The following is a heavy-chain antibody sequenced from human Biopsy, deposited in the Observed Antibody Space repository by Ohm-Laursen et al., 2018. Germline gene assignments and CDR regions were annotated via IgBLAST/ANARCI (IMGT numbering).Heavy chain of an antibody. V-gene: IGHV4-39*01. J-gene: IGHJ5*02. CDR3: ARDYDTSGYYYVS. D-gene: IGHD3-22*01. CDR1: GGSISNNNYY. Sequence: TLSLTCTVSGGSISNNNYYWGWIRQPPGKGLEWIGSIFYRGSTYYKPSLKSRVNISVDTSKNQFSLKLNSVTAADTAVYYCARDYDTSGYYYVSWGQGTLVTVSS. CDR2: IFYRGST.